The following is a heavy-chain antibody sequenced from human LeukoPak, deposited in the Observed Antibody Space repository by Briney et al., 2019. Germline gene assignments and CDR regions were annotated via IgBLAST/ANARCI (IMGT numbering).Heavy chain of an antibody. CDR3: VTGRVTTVTKKNYYYYYMDA. CDR1: GYTFTGYY. CDR2: INPNTGGT. D-gene: IGHD4-17*01. Sequence: ASVKVSCKASGYTFTGYYMHWARQAPGQGLEWMGWINPNTGGTNYAQKFQGRVTMTRDTSISTAYMELSRLRSDDTAVYYCVTGRVTTVTKKNYYYYYMDAWGKGTTVTISS. V-gene: IGHV1-2*02. J-gene: IGHJ6*03.